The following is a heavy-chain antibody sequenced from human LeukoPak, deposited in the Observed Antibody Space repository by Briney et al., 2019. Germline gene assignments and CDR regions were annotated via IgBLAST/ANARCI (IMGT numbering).Heavy chain of an antibody. CDR2: ISSGSDYI. J-gene: IGHJ4*02. CDR1: EFMFGSFG. V-gene: IGHV3-21*01. D-gene: IGHD1-26*01. CDR3: ARGGGAPPYYFDL. Sequence: GGSLRLSCAAYEFMFGSFGMNWVRQAPGKGLEWVSSISSGSDYIYYSDSVKGRFTISRDNAEKSLFLQMNSLRAEDTAVYHCARGGGAPPYYFDLWGQGTPVTVSS.